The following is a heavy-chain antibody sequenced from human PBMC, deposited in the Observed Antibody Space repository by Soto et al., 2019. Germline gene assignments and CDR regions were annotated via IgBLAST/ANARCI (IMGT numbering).Heavy chain of an antibody. CDR3: ASAITMVRGVMNGYFDY. D-gene: IGHD3-10*01. J-gene: IGHJ4*02. V-gene: IGHV1-69*01. CDR1: GGTFSSYA. Sequence: QVQLVQSGAEVKKPGSSVKVSCKASGGTFSSYAISWVRQAPGQGLEWMGGIIPIFGTANYAQKFQGRVTITADESTSTAYMELSSLRSEDTAVYYCASAITMVRGVMNGYFDYWGQGTLVTVSS. CDR2: IIPIFGTA.